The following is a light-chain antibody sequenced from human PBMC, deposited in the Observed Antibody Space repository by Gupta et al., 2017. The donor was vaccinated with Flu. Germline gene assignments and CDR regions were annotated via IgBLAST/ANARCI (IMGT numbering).Light chain of an antibody. Sequence: DIQLTQSPSFLSASVGDRVTITCRASQGISSFLAWYQQKPGKAPKLLIYAASTLQSGVPSRFSGSGSGTEFTLTISSLQPEDFASYYCQQLNSYVDHFGGGTKVEIK. CDR2: AAS. CDR3: QQLNSYVDH. CDR1: QGISSF. V-gene: IGKV1-9*01. J-gene: IGKJ4*01.